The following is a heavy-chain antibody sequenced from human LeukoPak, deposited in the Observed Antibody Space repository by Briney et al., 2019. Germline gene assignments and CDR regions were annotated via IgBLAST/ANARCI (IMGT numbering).Heavy chain of an antibody. V-gene: IGHV1-2*02. Sequence: ASVRVSCKASGYNFAHNIHWVRQAPGQGHEFMGWINPKNGGTKYAQNFQGRVTMTRDTSISTVYMELSSLGSDDTAVYYCVVSIQAAAIPAFDSWGQGTLVTVSS. CDR2: INPKNGGT. CDR1: GYNFAHN. J-gene: IGHJ4*02. D-gene: IGHD6-25*01. CDR3: VVSIQAAAIPAFDS.